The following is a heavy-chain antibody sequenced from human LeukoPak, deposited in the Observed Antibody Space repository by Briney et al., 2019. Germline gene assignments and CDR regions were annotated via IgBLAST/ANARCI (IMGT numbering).Heavy chain of an antibody. CDR2: IRPEGTTT. J-gene: IGHJ4*02. Sequence: GGSLRLSCTASGFTFSTYWMHWVRQAPGKGLVWVARIRPEGTTTAYADSVKGRFTISRDNAKNTLFLQMNSLSAEDTAVYYCARDLDWVLFDYWGQGTLVTVSS. V-gene: IGHV3-74*03. CDR1: GFTFSTYW. D-gene: IGHD3-9*01. CDR3: ARDLDWVLFDY.